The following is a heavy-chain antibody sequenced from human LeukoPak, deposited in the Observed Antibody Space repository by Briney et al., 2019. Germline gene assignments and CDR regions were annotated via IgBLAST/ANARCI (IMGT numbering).Heavy chain of an antibody. CDR3: ARGDLSAFDI. D-gene: IGHD3-3*01. Sequence: GGSLRLSCAASGFTFSSYGMHWVRQAPGKGLEWVANIKQDGSEKYYVDSVKGRFTISRDNAKNSLYLQMNNLRAEDTAVYYCARGDLSAFDIWGQGTMVTVSS. CDR2: IKQDGSEK. V-gene: IGHV3-7*01. J-gene: IGHJ3*02. CDR1: GFTFSSYG.